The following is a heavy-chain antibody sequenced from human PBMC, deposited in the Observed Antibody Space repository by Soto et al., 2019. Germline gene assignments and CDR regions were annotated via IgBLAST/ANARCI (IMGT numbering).Heavy chain of an antibody. J-gene: IGHJ6*03. CDR3: ARARYYDFWSGYPSTDYYMDV. Sequence: SETLSLTCTVSGGSISSYYWSRIRQPPGKGLEWIGYIYYSGSTNYNPSLKSRVTISVDTSKNQFSLKLSSVTAADTAVYYCARARYYDFWSGYPSTDYYMDVWGKGTTVTVSS. D-gene: IGHD3-3*01. CDR1: GGSISSYY. CDR2: IYYSGST. V-gene: IGHV4-59*01.